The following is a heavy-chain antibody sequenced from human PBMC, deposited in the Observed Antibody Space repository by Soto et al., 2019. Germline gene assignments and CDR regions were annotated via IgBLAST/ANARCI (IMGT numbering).Heavy chain of an antibody. Sequence: ASVKVSCKASGYTFTSYGISWVRQAPGQGLEWMGWINAGNGNTKYSQKFQGRVTITRDTSASTAYMELSSLRSEDTAVYYCAFGTGYCSGGSCFDNWFDPWGQGTLVTVSS. V-gene: IGHV1-3*01. J-gene: IGHJ5*02. D-gene: IGHD2-15*01. CDR3: AFGTGYCSGGSCFDNWFDP. CDR1: GYTFTSYG. CDR2: INAGNGNT.